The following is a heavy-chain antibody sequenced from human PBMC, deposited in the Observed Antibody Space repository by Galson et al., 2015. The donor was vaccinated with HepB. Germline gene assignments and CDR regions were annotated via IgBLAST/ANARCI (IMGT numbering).Heavy chain of an antibody. D-gene: IGHD4-17*01. CDR3: ARGYGDLDH. CDR1: GFTLSSYS. CDR2: ITTNSNYI. Sequence: SLRLSCAASGFTLSSYSMNWVRQAPGQGLEWVSCITTNSNYIYYAESVKGRFTISRDNAKNSLYLQLNSLRVEDTAVYYCARGYGDLDHWGQGILVAVSS. V-gene: IGHV3-21*01. J-gene: IGHJ4*02.